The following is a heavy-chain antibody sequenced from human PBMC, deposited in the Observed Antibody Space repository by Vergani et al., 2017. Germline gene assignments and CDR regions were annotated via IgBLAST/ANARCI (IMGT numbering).Heavy chain of an antibody. CDR3: TTDPRYCGDGSCYRLRNHHYYGMDV. J-gene: IGHJ6*02. CDR1: GFSFRNAW. CDR2: IKSTFDRGTT. Sequence: EVQLLESGGGLLQPGGSLRLSCVASGFSFRNAWMNWVRRTPGKGLEWVGRIKSTFDRGTTDYAAAVKGRFTISRDDSKNTLFHQMNGLKTEDIGVYYCTTDPRYCGDGSCYRLRNHHYYGMDVWGQGTTVTVSS. V-gene: IGHV3-15*07. D-gene: IGHD1-14*01.